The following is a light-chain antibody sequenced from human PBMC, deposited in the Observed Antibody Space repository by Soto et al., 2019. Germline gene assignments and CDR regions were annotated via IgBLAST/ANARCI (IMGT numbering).Light chain of an antibody. J-gene: IGLJ2*01. Sequence: QSALTQPASVSGSPGQSITISCTGTSSDVGGYNYVSWYQQHPGKAPKLMIYDVSNRPSGVSNRFSGSKSGNTASLTISGLQAEDEADYYCSSYTSSSTLLVVFVGGTKLTVL. V-gene: IGLV2-14*01. CDR1: SSDVGGYNY. CDR2: DVS. CDR3: SSYTSSSTLLVV.